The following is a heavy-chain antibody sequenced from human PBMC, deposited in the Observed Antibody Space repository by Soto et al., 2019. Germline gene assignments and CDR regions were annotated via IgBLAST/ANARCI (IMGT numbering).Heavy chain of an antibody. CDR2: IRSKAYGGTT. J-gene: IGHJ3*02. V-gene: IGHV3-49*03. Sequence: GGSLRLSCTASGFTFGDYAISWFRQAPGKGLEWVGFIRSKAYGGTTEYAASVKGRFTISRDDSKSIAYLQMNSLKTEDTAVYYCTRDRDFDWLLSPNDAFDIWGQGTMVTVSS. D-gene: IGHD3-9*01. CDR1: GFTFGDYA. CDR3: TRDRDFDWLLSPNDAFDI.